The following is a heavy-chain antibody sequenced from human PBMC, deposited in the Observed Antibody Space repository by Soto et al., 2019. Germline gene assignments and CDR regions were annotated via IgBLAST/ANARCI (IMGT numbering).Heavy chain of an antibody. Sequence: EVQLLESGGGLVQPGGSLRLSCAASGFTFSSYAMSWVRQAPGKGLEWVSAISGSGGSTYYADSVKGRFTISRDNSKNTLYLRMNSLRAEDTAVYYCAKDMAEDFWSGSSYFQHWGQGTLVTVSS. V-gene: IGHV3-23*01. D-gene: IGHD3-3*01. J-gene: IGHJ1*01. CDR2: ISGSGGST. CDR3: AKDMAEDFWSGSSYFQH. CDR1: GFTFSSYA.